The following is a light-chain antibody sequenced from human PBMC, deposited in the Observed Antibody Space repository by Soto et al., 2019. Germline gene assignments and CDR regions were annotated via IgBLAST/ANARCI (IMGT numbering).Light chain of an antibody. Sequence: EIVLTQSPGTLSLSPGERATHSCRASQSVSSSYLAWYQQKPGQAPRLLIYVASSRATGIPDRFSGSGSGTDFTLTISRLEPEDFAVYYCQQYGSSPRTFGQGTKVDIK. J-gene: IGKJ1*01. CDR3: QQYGSSPRT. CDR1: QSVSSSY. CDR2: VAS. V-gene: IGKV3-20*01.